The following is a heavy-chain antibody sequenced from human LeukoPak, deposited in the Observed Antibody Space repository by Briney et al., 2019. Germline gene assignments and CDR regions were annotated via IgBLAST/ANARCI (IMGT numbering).Heavy chain of an antibody. V-gene: IGHV3-21*01. D-gene: IGHD3-16*01. J-gene: IGHJ4*02. CDR2: ISRTSGYI. Sequence: PGGSLRLSCAASGFSFSIYFMNWVRQAPGKGLEWVSSISRTSGYIHYADSVRGRFAISRDNAKNSVYLQMNSLRAEDTAVYFCVGGGDFDYWGQGILVTVSA. CDR1: GFSFSIYF. CDR3: VGGGDFDY.